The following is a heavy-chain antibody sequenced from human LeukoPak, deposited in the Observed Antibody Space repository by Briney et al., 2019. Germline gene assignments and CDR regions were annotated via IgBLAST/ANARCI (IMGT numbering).Heavy chain of an antibody. CDR2: ISASGGDT. Sequence: GGSLRLSCAASGFTFTNAWMTWVRQAPGKGLEWVSGISASGGDTWYPDSVKGRFTISRDNSKNTLFLQMNSLRVEDTAIYYCAKDAAGPEYWGQGTRVTVSS. V-gene: IGHV3-23*01. D-gene: IGHD6-13*01. CDR1: GFTFTNAW. CDR3: AKDAAGPEY. J-gene: IGHJ4*02.